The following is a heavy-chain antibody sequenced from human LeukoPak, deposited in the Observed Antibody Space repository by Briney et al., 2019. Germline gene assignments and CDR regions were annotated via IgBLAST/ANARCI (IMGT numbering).Heavy chain of an antibody. CDR3: ARDRKAVAGIDY. D-gene: IGHD6-19*01. CDR1: GFTFSSYG. J-gene: IGHJ4*02. CDR2: TWYDGSNK. Sequence: GGSLRLSCAASGFTFSSYGMHWVRQAPGKGLEWVAVTWYDGSNKYYADSVKGRFTISRDNSKNTLYLRMNSLRAEDTAVYYCARDRKAVAGIDYWGQGTLVTVSS. V-gene: IGHV3-33*01.